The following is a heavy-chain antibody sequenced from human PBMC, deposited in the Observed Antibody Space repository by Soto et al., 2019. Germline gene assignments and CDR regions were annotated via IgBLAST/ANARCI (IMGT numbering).Heavy chain of an antibody. Sequence: SETLSLTCAVSGYSIASGYYWAWIRQSPGKGLEWIGGIYHAGSVYYNPSLNSRVAVSLDTSKNHFSLKLTSVTAADTAVYCCARTFDYYGMDVWGQGTTVTVAS. CDR2: IYHAGSV. CDR1: GYSIASGYY. CDR3: ARTFDYYGMDV. J-gene: IGHJ6*02. V-gene: IGHV4-38-2*01.